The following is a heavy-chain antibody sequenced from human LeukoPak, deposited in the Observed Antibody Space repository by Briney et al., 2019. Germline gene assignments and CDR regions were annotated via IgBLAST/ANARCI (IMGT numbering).Heavy chain of an antibody. J-gene: IGHJ4*02. Sequence: SETLSPTCTVSGGSISSGSYYWGWIRQSPGKGLEWIGNIYYSGSTHYNPSLKSRVTISVDTSKNQFSLKMTSVTAADTAVYYCARHASVDGIWPRPLDYWGQGSQVTVSS. CDR1: GGSISSGSYY. D-gene: IGHD3-9*01. CDR2: IYYSGST. V-gene: IGHV4-39*01. CDR3: ARHASVDGIWPRPLDY.